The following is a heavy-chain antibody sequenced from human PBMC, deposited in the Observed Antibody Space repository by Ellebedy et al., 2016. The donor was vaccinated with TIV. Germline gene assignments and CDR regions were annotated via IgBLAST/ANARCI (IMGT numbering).Heavy chain of an antibody. V-gene: IGHV4-61*01. J-gene: IGHJ5*02. CDR1: GVSVSNSNDY. Sequence: SETLSLXXSVSGVSVSNSNDYWTWIRQPPGKQPEWIGNVFYTGSTNYSPSLKSRVSISLDTSNNQFFLRLRSVTAADTAVYYCARWSYHFTNNNRWFDPWGQGTLVTVSS. CDR3: ARWSYHFTNNNRWFDP. D-gene: IGHD3-3*01. CDR2: VFYTGST.